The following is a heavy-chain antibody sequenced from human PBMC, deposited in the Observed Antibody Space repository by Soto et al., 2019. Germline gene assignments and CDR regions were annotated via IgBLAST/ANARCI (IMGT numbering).Heavy chain of an antibody. J-gene: IGHJ4*02. CDR3: AKDSGAGNSYTSSSFDY. D-gene: IGHD6-6*01. V-gene: IGHV3-9*01. CDR2: ISWNSGSI. Sequence: EVQLVESGGGLVQPGRSLRLSCAASGFSFDDYAMHWVRQAPGKGLEWVSGISWNSGSIGYADSVRGRFTISRDNAKNSLYLRMNSLRADDTALYYCAKDSGAGNSYTSSSFDYWGQGTLVTVS. CDR1: GFSFDDYA.